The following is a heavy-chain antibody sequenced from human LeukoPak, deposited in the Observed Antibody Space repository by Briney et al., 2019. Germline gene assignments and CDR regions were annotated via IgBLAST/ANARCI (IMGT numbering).Heavy chain of an antibody. CDR3: ARRIESLKHDAFDI. V-gene: IGHV1-2*02. CDR2: INPNSGGT. J-gene: IGHJ3*02. CDR1: GYTFTFYY. Sequence: ASVKVSCKASGYTFTFYYMHWVRQPPGQGLEWVGWINPNSGGTNYAQKFQGRVTMTRDRSISTAYMELNRLRSDDTAVYYCARRIESLKHDAFDIWGQGTMVTVSS.